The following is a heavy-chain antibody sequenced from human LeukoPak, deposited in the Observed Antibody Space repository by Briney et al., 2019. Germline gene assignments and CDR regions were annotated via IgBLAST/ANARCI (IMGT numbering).Heavy chain of an antibody. CDR3: ARVGVIVPAAIFLPPYYYMDV. V-gene: IGHV4-34*01. Sequence: GSLRLSCTASGFTFNNHAMNWVSQAPGKRLEWIGEINHSGSTNYNPSLKSRVTISVDTSKNQFSLKLSSVTAADTAVYYCARVGVIVPAAIFLPPYYYMDVWGKGTTVTVSS. CDR2: INHSGST. J-gene: IGHJ6*03. D-gene: IGHD2-2*01. CDR1: GFTFNNHA.